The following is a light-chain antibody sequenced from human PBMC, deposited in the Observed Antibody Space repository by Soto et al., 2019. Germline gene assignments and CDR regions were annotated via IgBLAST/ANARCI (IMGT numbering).Light chain of an antibody. Sequence: DIQLTQYTSSLSASVGDTVTITCRASQTVSRYLNWYQQKSGTAPKLLIYAASTLHTGVPSRFSGRGSGTDFTLTINNLQREDFADYFCQQTYSNLWTFGQGTRWIS. CDR2: AAS. CDR1: QTVSRY. J-gene: IGKJ1*01. V-gene: IGKV1-39*01. CDR3: QQTYSNLWT.